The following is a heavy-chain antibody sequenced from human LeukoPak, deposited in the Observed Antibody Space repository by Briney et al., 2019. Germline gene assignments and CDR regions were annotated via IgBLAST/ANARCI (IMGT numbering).Heavy chain of an antibody. Sequence: SETLSLTCTVSGDSISSYYWGWIRQPPGKGLEWIGSIYYSGSTYYNPSLKSRVTISVDTSKNQFSLKLSSVTAADTAVYYCARHPRVVPAALDYWGQGTLVTVSS. D-gene: IGHD2-2*01. J-gene: IGHJ4*02. V-gene: IGHV4-39*01. CDR2: IYYSGST. CDR3: ARHPRVVPAALDY. CDR1: GDSISSYY.